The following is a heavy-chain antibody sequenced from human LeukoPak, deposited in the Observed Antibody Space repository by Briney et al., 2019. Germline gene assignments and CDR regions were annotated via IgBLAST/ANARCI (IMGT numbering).Heavy chain of an antibody. CDR1: GYTFTSYG. CDR2: ISAYNGNT. D-gene: IGHD4-23*01. J-gene: IGHJ4*02. V-gene: IGHV1-18*01. Sequence: ASVKVSCKASGYTFTSYGISWVRQAPGQGLEWMGWISAYNGNTNYAQKLQGRVTMTTDTSTSTAYMELRSLRSDDTAVYYCAGLRSTVAWASFDYWGQGILVTVSS. CDR3: AGLRSTVAWASFDY.